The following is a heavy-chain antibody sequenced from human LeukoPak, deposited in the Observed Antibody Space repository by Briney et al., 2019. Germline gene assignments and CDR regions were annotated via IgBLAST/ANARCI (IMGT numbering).Heavy chain of an antibody. V-gene: IGHV1-18*01. Sequence: ASVKVSCTASGYTFTSYGISWVRQAPGQGLEWMGWISAYNGNTNYAQKLQGRVTMTTDTSTSTAYMELRSLRSDDTAAYYCARDGDTYYYDSSDLFDYWGQGTLVTVSS. CDR3: ARDGDTYYYDSSDLFDY. CDR1: GYTFTSYG. CDR2: ISAYNGNT. D-gene: IGHD3-22*01. J-gene: IGHJ4*02.